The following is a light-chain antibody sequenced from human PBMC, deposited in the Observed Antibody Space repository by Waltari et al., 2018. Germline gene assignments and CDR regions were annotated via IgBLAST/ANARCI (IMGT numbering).Light chain of an antibody. J-gene: IGLJ3*02. CDR1: SGHSRNA. CDR3: QTGGHGTWV. V-gene: IGLV4-69*01. CDR2: VNSDGSH. Sequence: QLVLTQSPSASASLGASVKLPCTLSSGHSRNAIAWHQQQPEKGPRYLMKVNSDGSHSKGDKIPDRFSGSSSGAEHYLTISSLQSEDEADYYCQTGGHGTWVFGGGTKLTVL.